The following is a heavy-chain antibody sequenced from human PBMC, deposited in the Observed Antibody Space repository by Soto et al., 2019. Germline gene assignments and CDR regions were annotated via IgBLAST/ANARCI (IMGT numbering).Heavy chain of an antibody. J-gene: IGHJ4*02. CDR3: ARYLDGSGSYYTDY. CDR2: IKPYNGNT. D-gene: IGHD3-10*01. CDR1: GYSXSIYG. Sequence: SXKASYKASGYSXSIYGMNWVRQAPGQGLEWIGWIKPYNGNTKYEQNRQGRVTITTDTSTSTAYKELRSMRSDDTAVYYCARYLDGSGSYYTDYWGQGTLGTVSS. V-gene: IGHV1-18*01.